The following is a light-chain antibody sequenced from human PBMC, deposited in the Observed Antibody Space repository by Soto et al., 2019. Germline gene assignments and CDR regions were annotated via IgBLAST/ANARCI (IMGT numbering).Light chain of an antibody. J-gene: IGLJ1*01. Sequence: QLVLTQSPSASASLGASVKLTCTLSSGHSSYAIAWHQQQPEKGPRYLMKLNSDGSHSKGDGIPDRFSGSSSGAERYLTISGLQSEDEADYYCQTCGTGIHYVFGTGTKLTVL. V-gene: IGLV4-69*01. CDR2: LNSDGSH. CDR3: QTCGTGIHYV. CDR1: SGHSSYA.